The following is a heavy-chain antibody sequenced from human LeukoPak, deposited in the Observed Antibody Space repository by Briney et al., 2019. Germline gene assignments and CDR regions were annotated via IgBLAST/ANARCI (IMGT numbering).Heavy chain of an antibody. Sequence: GGSLRLSCTASGFIFSSYWMSWIRQAPGKGLEWVSYISRSGSPIYYADSVKGRFTISRDNAKNSLYLQMNSLRAEDTAVYYCATYRTYYYYMDVWGKGTTVTVS. J-gene: IGHJ6*03. CDR3: ATYRTYYYYMDV. CDR1: GFIFSSYW. CDR2: ISRSGSPI. V-gene: IGHV3-11*04.